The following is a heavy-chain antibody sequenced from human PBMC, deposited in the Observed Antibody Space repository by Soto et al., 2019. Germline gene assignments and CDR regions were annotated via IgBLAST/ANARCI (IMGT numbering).Heavy chain of an antibody. CDR3: ARGQTKYCSCGSCSGNAFDI. CDR2: VWYDGSDE. Sequence: QVQLVESGGGVVQPGGSLRLSCAASGFRFNIYGMHWVRQAPGKGLECVALVWYDGSDESYADSVRGRFTISRDNSKNTVYMQMDRRRAEDTAVSYCARGQTKYCSCGSCSGNAFDIWGQGTTVTVSS. CDR1: GFRFNIYG. V-gene: IGHV3-33*01. D-gene: IGHD2-15*01. J-gene: IGHJ3*02.